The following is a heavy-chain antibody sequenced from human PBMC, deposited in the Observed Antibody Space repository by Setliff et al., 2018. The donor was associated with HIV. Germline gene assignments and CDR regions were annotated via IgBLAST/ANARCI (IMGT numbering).Heavy chain of an antibody. D-gene: IGHD2-15*01. Sequence: SVKVSCKAPGGTFSSYTFSWVRQAPGQGLEWMGGLIPSFGTSNYEQNFQGRVTITADESTSTAYMELSSLRTEDTAVYYCAGSCSGGSCGAFEIWGQGTMVTVSS. CDR3: AGSCSGGSCGAFEI. CDR1: GGTFSSYT. J-gene: IGHJ3*02. V-gene: IGHV1-69*13. CDR2: LIPSFGTS.